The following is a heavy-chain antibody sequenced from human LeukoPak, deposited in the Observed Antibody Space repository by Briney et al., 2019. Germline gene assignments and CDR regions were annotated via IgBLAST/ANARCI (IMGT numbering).Heavy chain of an antibody. CDR2: ISAYSGNK. V-gene: IGHV1-18*01. Sequence: ASVTVSCKGAGYTFTSYGFSWVRQAPGQGLEWIGWISAYSGNKKYVQRFQDRLTMTSDASTSTSYMELRSLESDDTAVYYCARDVGSGDGHNLDSWGHGTLVIVSS. CDR3: ARDVGSGDGHNLDS. D-gene: IGHD5-24*01. J-gene: IGHJ5*01. CDR1: GYTFTSYG.